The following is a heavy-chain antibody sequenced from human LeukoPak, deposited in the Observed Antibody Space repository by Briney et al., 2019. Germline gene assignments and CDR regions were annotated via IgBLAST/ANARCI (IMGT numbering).Heavy chain of an antibody. Sequence: PGGSLRLSCAASGFTFSAYSMNWVRQAPGKGLEWVSSISSIRNYIYYADSVKGRFTISRDNAKNSLYLQMNSLRADDTAVYYCARVELGMDWGQGTLVTVSS. CDR2: ISSIRNYI. CDR3: ARVELGMD. CDR1: GFTFSAYS. V-gene: IGHV3-21*01. J-gene: IGHJ4*02. D-gene: IGHD6-13*01.